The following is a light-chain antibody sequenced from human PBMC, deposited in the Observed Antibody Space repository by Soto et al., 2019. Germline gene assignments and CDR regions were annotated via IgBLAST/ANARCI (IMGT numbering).Light chain of an antibody. CDR1: QSVNSIY. V-gene: IGKV3-20*01. CDR2: GAS. Sequence: EIVLTQSPGTLSLSPGERATLSCRASQSVNSIYLAWYQQKPGQPPRLLIQGASSRATGIPDRFSGSGSGTDCTLTISRLEHEDFAVYYCQQLGNSQWTFGRGTKVESK. CDR3: QQLGNSQWT. J-gene: IGKJ1*01.